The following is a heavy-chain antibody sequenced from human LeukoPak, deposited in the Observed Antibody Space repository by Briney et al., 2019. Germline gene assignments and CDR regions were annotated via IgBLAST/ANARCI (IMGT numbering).Heavy chain of an antibody. V-gene: IGHV4-59*01. CDR2: IYYSGST. CDR1: GGSISSYY. D-gene: IGHD1-26*01. Sequence: PSETLSLTCTVSGGSISSYYWSWIRQPPGKGLEWIGYIYYSGSTNYNPSLKSRVTISVDTSKNQFSLKLSSVTAAGTAVYYCARAPEWELLGGLDDWGQGTLVTVSS. CDR3: ARAPEWELLGGLDD. J-gene: IGHJ4*02.